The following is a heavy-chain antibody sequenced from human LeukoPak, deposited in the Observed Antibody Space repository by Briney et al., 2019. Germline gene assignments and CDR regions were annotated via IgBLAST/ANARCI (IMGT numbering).Heavy chain of an antibody. J-gene: IGHJ4*02. V-gene: IGHV3-53*01. CDR2: TYTGGNS. CDR3: ARDLGRGDGDPIGY. Sequence: PGGSLRLSCAASGFTVSSIHMVWVRQAPGKGLEWVSVTYTGGNSYYADSVKGRFTISRDNAKNSLYLQMNSLRDEDTAVYYCARDLGRGDGDPIGYWGQGTLVTVSS. CDR1: GFTVSSIH. D-gene: IGHD4-17*01.